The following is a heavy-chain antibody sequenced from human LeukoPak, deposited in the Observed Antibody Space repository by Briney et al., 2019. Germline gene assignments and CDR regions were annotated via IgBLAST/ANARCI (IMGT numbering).Heavy chain of an antibody. CDR3: ARDPQDAFDI. CDR1: GGSICTYY. J-gene: IGHJ3*02. Sequence: SETLSLTCTVSGGSICTYYWSWIRQPPGKGLEWIGYIYFSGSTNYNPSLKSRVTISVDTSKNQFSLKLSSVTAADTAVYYCARDPQDAFDIWGQGTMVTVSS. CDR2: IYFSGST. V-gene: IGHV4-59*01.